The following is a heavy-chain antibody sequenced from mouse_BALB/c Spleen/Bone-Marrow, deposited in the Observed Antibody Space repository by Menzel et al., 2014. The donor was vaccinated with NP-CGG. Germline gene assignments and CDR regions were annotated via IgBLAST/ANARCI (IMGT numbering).Heavy chain of an antibody. D-gene: IGHD3-1*01. V-gene: IGHV1-5*01. CDR3: TTLARSDFDY. Sequence: EVNLVESGTVLARPGAAVKMSCKASGYTFSNYWMHWVKQRPGQGLEWIGPIYPGNSDTTYNQKFKGKAKLTAVTSTSTAYMELSSLTNEDSAVYYCTTLARSDFDYWGQGTTLTVSS. J-gene: IGHJ2*01. CDR2: IYPGNSDT. CDR1: GYTFSNYW.